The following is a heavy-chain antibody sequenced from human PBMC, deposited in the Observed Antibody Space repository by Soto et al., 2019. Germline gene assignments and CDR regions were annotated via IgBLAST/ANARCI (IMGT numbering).Heavy chain of an antibody. CDR3: AHSADSSAAHDY. CDR1: TFSLSTSAVG. J-gene: IGHJ4*02. Sequence: SGPTRGNPTQTLTLTSTFSTFSLSTSAVGVGWIRQPPGKALEWLALIYWNDDKRYSPSLKSRLTITKDTSKNQLVLTMTNMDPVDTATFYCAHSADSSAAHDYWGQGTLVTVSS. D-gene: IGHD6-25*01. V-gene: IGHV2-5*01. CDR2: IYWNDDK.